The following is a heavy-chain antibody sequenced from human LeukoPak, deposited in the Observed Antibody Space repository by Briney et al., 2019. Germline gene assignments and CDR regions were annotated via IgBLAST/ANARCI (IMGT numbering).Heavy chain of an antibody. J-gene: IGHJ4*02. CDR1: GFTFSSYS. Sequence: GGSLRLSCAASGFTFSSYSMNWVRQAPGKGLEWVSYISSSSSTIYYADSVKGRFTISRDNAKNSLYLQMNSLRAEDTAVYYCAISGYFVGFDYWGQGTLVTVSS. CDR3: AISGYFVGFDY. V-gene: IGHV3-48*01. CDR2: ISSSSSTI. D-gene: IGHD5-12*01.